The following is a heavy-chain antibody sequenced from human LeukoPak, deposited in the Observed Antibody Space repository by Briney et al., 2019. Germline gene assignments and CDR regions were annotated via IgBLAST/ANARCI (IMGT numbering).Heavy chain of an antibody. CDR2: IWYDGSNK. CDR3: AKVTGSGSQR. D-gene: IGHD3-10*01. Sequence: PGRSLRLSCAASGFTFSSYGMHWVRQAPGKGLEWVAVIWYDGSNKYYADSVKGRFTIPKDNSKNTLYLQVNSLRAEDTAVYYCAKVTGSGSQRWGQGTLVTVSS. V-gene: IGHV3-33*06. CDR1: GFTFSSYG. J-gene: IGHJ4*02.